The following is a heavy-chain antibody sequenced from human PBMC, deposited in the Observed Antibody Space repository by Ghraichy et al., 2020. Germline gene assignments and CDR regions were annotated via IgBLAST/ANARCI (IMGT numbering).Heavy chain of an antibody. J-gene: IGHJ3*01. CDR2: ISSDGRRS. CDR1: GFNFSDYW. Sequence: GESLNISCAASGFNFSDYWIHWVRHGPGEGLVWVSRISSDGRRSSYADSVKGRFTISRDNAKNTLYLQMNSLRVEDTAVYYCARDPHGRSGCNDAFDVWGQGTVVTVSS. V-gene: IGHV3-74*01. CDR3: ARDPHGRSGCNDAFDV. D-gene: IGHD3-22*01.